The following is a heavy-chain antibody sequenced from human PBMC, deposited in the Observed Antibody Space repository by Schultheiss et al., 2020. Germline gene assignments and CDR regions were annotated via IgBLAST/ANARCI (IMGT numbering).Heavy chain of an antibody. CDR3: AKDHMARNGKFDAFDI. CDR1: GFPFDDYA. D-gene: IGHD1-26*01. CDR2: ISYDGGNR. V-gene: IGHV3-30*18. Sequence: GGSLRLSCAASGFPFDDYAMHWVRQAPVKGLEWVAVISYDGGNRHYADSVKGRFTISRDNSKNTLYLQMNSLKTEDTAVYYCAKDHMARNGKFDAFDIWGQGTMVNVSS. J-gene: IGHJ3*02.